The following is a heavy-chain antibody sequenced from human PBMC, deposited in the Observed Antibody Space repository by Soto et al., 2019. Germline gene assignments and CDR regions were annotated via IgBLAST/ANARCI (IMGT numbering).Heavy chain of an antibody. V-gene: IGHV1-3*01. D-gene: IGHD3-10*01. J-gene: IGHJ4*02. CDR1: GHSFTGYP. Sequence: QVQLVQSGAEVKKPGASVMVSCKASGHSFTGYPMHWVRQVPGQRLEWMGRINAGNDNTEYSQNFQGRLTITRDTSATTAYMELSSLKSEDTAVYFCARGGSGSYYYYFDYWGQETLVTVSS. CDR3: ARGGSGSYYYYFDY. CDR2: INAGNDNT.